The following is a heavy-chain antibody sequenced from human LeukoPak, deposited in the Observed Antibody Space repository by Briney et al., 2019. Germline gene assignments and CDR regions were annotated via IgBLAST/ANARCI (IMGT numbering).Heavy chain of an antibody. CDR3: ARLPTNYVWGSYRHSYFDY. D-gene: IGHD3-16*02. CDR1: GFTFDDYG. CDR2: INWNGGST. Sequence: GGSVRLSCAASGFTFDDYGMSWVRQAPGKGLEWGSVINWNGGSTGYADSVKGRFTIPRDNAKNSLYLQMNSLRAEDTALYYCARLPTNYVWGSYRHSYFDYWGQGTLVTVSS. V-gene: IGHV3-20*04. J-gene: IGHJ4*02.